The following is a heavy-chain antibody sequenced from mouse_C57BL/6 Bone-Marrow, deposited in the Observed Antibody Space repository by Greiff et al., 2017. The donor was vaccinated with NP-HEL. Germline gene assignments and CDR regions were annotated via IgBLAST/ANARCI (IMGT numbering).Heavy chain of an antibody. Sequence: SGPELVKPGASVKIPCKASGYTFTDYNMDWVKQSHGKSLEWIGDINPNNGGTIYNQKFKGKATLTVDKSSSTAYMELRSLTYEDTAVYYCAMGVPWYFDVWGTGTTVTVSS. J-gene: IGHJ1*03. CDR3: AMGVPWYFDV. CDR1: GYTFTDYN. V-gene: IGHV1-18*01. CDR2: INPNNGGT.